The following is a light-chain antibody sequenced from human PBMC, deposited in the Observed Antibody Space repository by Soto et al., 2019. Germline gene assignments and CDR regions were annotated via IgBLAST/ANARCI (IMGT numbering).Light chain of an antibody. Sequence: IVLTQSPATLSLCPGERATLSCRASQSVSSYLAWYQQKPGQAPRLLIYDASNRATGIPARFSGSGSGTDFTLTISSLEPEDFAVYYCQQRSNWPTFGQGTRLEIK. J-gene: IGKJ5*01. CDR3: QQRSNWPT. CDR1: QSVSSY. CDR2: DAS. V-gene: IGKV3-11*01.